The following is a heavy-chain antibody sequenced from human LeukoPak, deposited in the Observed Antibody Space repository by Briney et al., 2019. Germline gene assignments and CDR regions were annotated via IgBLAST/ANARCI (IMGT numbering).Heavy chain of an antibody. D-gene: IGHD6-19*01. CDR3: AKDARRTSGWYFFDY. Sequence: PGGSLRLSCAGSGFTVSSNYMSWVRQAPGKGLEWVSVISDSGSITYYADSVKGRFTISRDNSKNTLFLQMNSLRAEDTAVYYCAKDARRTSGWYFFDYWGQGTLVTVSS. V-gene: IGHV3-23*01. CDR1: GFTVSSNY. CDR2: ISDSGSIT. J-gene: IGHJ4*02.